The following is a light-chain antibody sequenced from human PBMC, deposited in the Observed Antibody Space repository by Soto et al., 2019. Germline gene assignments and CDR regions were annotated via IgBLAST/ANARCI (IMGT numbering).Light chain of an antibody. CDR1: QSVNSY. J-gene: IGKJ1*01. CDR2: NAS. V-gene: IGKV3-11*01. Sequence: QGKRATLSCRASQSVNSYLAWYQQKPGQAPRLLIYNASKRATGIPARFSGSGSGTDFSLTLSSLEPEDFAVYYCQQRSNWPATFGQGTKVEIK. CDR3: QQRSNWPAT.